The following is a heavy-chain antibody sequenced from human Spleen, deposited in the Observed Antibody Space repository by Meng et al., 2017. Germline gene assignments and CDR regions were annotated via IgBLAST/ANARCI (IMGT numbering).Heavy chain of an antibody. D-gene: IGHD7-27*01. CDR3: ARRHNWGWVPIDY. J-gene: IGHJ4*02. Sequence: QVQLQQWGAGLLKPSGTLSLTCVVSGGSFSDYYWSWIRQPPGKGLEWIGEINHSGSTNYNPSLKSRVTISVDTSKNQFSLKLSSVTAADTAVYYCARRHNWGWVPIDYWGQGTLVTVSS. CDR2: INHSGST. V-gene: IGHV4-34*01. CDR1: GGSFSDYY.